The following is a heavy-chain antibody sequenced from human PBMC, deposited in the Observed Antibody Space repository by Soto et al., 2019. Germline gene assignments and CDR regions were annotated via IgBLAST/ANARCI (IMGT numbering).Heavy chain of an antibody. D-gene: IGHD6-13*01. V-gene: IGHV4-59*08. Sequence: SETLSLTCTVSGGSISSYYWSWIRQPPGKGLEWIGYIYYSGSTNYNPSLKSRVTISVDTSKNQFSLKLSSVTAADTAVYYCARRIAAAAGTRGYYYSYMDVWGKGTTVTVSS. CDR2: IYYSGST. CDR3: ARRIAAAAGTRGYYYSYMDV. J-gene: IGHJ6*03. CDR1: GGSISSYY.